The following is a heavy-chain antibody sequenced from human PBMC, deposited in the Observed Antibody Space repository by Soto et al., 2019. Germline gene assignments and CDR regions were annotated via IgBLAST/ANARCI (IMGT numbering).Heavy chain of an antibody. CDR1: GGSISSSSYY. J-gene: IGHJ4*02. V-gene: IGHV4-39*01. CDR3: VRRPPRYSSGGSCYGFDY. D-gene: IGHD2-15*01. Sequence: PSETLSLTCTVSGGSISSSSYYWGWIRQPPGKGLEWIGSIYYSGSTYYNPSLKSRVTISVDTSKNQFSLKLSSVTAADTAVYYCVRRPPRYSSGGSCYGFDYWGQGTLVIVSS. CDR2: IYYSGST.